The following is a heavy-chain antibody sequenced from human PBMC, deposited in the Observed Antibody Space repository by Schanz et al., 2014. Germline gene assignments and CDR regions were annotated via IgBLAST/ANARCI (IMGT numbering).Heavy chain of an antibody. Sequence: DVQLLESGGGLVQPGGSLRLSCAASGITFSSHSFNWVRQAPGKGLEWISYITYNGGTIYYADSVKGRFTMSRDNAKNSVFLQMNSLRAEDTAVYYCARSRSGFYFDYWGQGTLVTVSS. CDR2: ITYNGGTI. CDR1: GITFSSHS. CDR3: ARSRSGFYFDY. V-gene: IGHV3-48*01. J-gene: IGHJ4*02. D-gene: IGHD1-26*01.